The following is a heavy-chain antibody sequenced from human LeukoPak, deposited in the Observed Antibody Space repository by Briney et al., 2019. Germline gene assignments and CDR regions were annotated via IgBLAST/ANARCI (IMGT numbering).Heavy chain of an antibody. CDR2: ISYDGSKK. J-gene: IGHJ4*02. Sequence: GGSLRLSCAAPGFTFSNAWMNWVRQAPGKGLEWVAVISYDGSKKYYADSVKGRFTISRDNSKNTLYLQMNSLRAEDTAVYYCARDLLDTYYYGSGSYEGPDYWGQGTLVTVSS. CDR3: ARDLLDTYYYGSGSYEGPDY. CDR1: GFTFSNAW. D-gene: IGHD3-10*01. V-gene: IGHV3-30*03.